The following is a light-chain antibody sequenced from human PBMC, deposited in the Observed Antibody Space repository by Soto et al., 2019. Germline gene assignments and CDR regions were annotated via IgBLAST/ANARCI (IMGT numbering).Light chain of an antibody. V-gene: IGLV2-14*01. CDR2: DVS. CDR3: SSYTSSSISAL. Sequence: QSALTQPASVSGSPGQSITISCTGTSSDVGGYNYVSWYQQHPGKAPKLMIYDVSNRPSGVSNRFSGSKSGNTASLTISGLQAEDEADYYCSSYTSSSISALFGGGTKVTVL. J-gene: IGLJ2*01. CDR1: SSDVGGYNY.